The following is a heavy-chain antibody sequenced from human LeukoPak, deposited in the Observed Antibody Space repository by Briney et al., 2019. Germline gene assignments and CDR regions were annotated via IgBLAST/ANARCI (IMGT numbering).Heavy chain of an antibody. Sequence: ASVKVSFKASGYTFTNYGISWVRQAPGQGGEGVGWISAYNGNTNYAQKLQGRVTMTTDTSTSTAYMELRSLRSDDTAVYYCARDSGAAAGPSCYYYYMDVWGKGTTVTVSS. D-gene: IGHD6-13*01. CDR3: ARDSGAAAGPSCYYYYMDV. CDR2: ISAYNGNT. V-gene: IGHV1-18*01. CDR1: GYTFTNYG. J-gene: IGHJ6*03.